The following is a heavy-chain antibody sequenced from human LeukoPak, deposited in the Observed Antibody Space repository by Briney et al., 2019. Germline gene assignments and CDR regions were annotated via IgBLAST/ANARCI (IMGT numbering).Heavy chain of an antibody. V-gene: IGHV3-23*01. CDR2: ISGSGGST. Sequence: GGSLRLSCTASGFTFSSYAMSWVRQAPGKGLEWVSAISGSGGSTYYADSLRGRFTISRDNAKNSLYLQMNSLRAEDTAVYYCATVEHYCASGSSAWGQGTLVTVSS. CDR3: ATVEHYCASGSSA. D-gene: IGHD3-10*01. CDR1: GFTFSSYA. J-gene: IGHJ5*02.